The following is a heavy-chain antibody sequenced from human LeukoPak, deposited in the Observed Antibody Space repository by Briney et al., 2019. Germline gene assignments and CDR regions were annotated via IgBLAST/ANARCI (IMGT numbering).Heavy chain of an antibody. J-gene: IGHJ5*02. V-gene: IGHV5-10-1*01. Sequence: GEPLQISCQGSGSSFTSYWISWVRQLPGKGLEWMGRIDPSDSYTNSSPSFQGHVTISADKSISTAYLQWSSLKASDTAMYYCARYITMVRGRETRFDPWGRGTLVTVSS. CDR3: ARYITMVRGRETRFDP. D-gene: IGHD3-10*01. CDR2: IDPSDSYT. CDR1: GSSFTSYW.